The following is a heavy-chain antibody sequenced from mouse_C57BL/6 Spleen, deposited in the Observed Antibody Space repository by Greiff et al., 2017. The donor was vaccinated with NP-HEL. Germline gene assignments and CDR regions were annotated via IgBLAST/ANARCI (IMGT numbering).Heavy chain of an antibody. J-gene: IGHJ1*03. CDR1: GYTFTDYY. CDR3: AILATYYSNYWYFDV. D-gene: IGHD2-5*01. CDR2: IYPGSGNT. Sequence: QVQLKQSGAELVRPGASVKLSCKASGYTFTDYYINWVKQRPGQGLEWIARIYPGSGNTYYNEKFKGKATLTAEKSSSTAYMQLSSLTSEDSAVDFCAILATYYSNYWYFDVWGTGTTVTVSS. V-gene: IGHV1-76*01.